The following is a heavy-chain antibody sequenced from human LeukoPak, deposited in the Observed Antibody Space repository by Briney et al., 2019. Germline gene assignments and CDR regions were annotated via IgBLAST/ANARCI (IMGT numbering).Heavy chain of an antibody. D-gene: IGHD4-17*01. CDR1: GFTITVNY. Sequence: PGGSLRLSCAVSGFTITVNYMRWVRQAPGKGLQWVSVIYPDGRTYYADSVKVRFTISIDISRNTLLLQMNSLRPDDTAVHYCARTNPVYGDYDYWGQGTLVTVSS. CDR2: IYPDGRT. CDR3: ARTNPVYGDYDY. J-gene: IGHJ4*02. V-gene: IGHV3-53*01.